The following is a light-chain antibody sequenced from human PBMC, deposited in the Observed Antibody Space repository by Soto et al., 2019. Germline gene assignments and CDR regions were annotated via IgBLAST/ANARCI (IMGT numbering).Light chain of an antibody. Sequence: EIVLTQSPGTLSLSPGERATLSCRASQSVSSSYLAWYQQKPGQAPRFLIYGASSRATGIPDRFSGSGSGTDSTLTISRLEPEDFAVYYCQQYGSSPPKYTFGQGTKLEIK. V-gene: IGKV3-20*01. CDR1: QSVSSSY. J-gene: IGKJ2*01. CDR2: GAS. CDR3: QQYGSSPPKYT.